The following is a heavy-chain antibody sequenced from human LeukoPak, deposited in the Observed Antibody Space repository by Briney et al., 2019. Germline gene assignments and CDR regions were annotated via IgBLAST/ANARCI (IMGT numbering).Heavy chain of an antibody. CDR2: INWNGGSI. Sequence: GGSLRLSCAASGFTFDDYGMSWVRQAPGKGLEWVSGINWNGGSIVYADSVKGRFTISRDNAKNSLYLQMNSLRAEDTALYYCARPTFLGSSYPDFDYWGQGTLVTVSS. CDR1: GFTFDDYG. J-gene: IGHJ4*02. CDR3: ARPTFLGSSYPDFDY. V-gene: IGHV3-20*04. D-gene: IGHD1-26*01.